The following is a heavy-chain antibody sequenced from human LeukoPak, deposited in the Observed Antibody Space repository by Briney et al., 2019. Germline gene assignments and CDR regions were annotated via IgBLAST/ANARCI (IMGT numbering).Heavy chain of an antibody. CDR2: ISGSGDST. V-gene: IGHV3-23*01. Sequence: PGGSLRLSCAASGFPFSTYVMSWVRQAPGKGLEWVSAISGSGDSTYYTESVKGRFTISRDNSKNTLYLQMNSLRAEDTAVYYCAKDRRMTMVTMAYYWGQGTLVTASS. CDR3: AKDRRMTMVTMAYY. D-gene: IGHD4-17*01. CDR1: GFPFSTYV. J-gene: IGHJ4*02.